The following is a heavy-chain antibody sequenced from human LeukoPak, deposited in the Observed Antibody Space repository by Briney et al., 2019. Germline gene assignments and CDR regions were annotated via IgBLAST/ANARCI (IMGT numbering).Heavy chain of an antibody. CDR1: GYTFTGYY. D-gene: IGHD3-16*01. Sequence: GASVKVSCKASGYTFTGYYMHWVRQAPGQGLEWMGWISPNSGGTNYAQKFQGRVTMTRDTSITTAYMELSRLTSDGTAVYYCARGGGYSFSLFDKWGQGTLVTVSS. J-gene: IGHJ4*02. CDR2: ISPNSGGT. CDR3: ARGGGYSFSLFDK. V-gene: IGHV1-2*02.